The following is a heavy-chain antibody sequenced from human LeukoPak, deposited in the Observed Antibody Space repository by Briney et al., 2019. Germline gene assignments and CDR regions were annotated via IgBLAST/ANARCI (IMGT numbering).Heavy chain of an antibody. CDR2: INQRGGT. CDR3: ARGPGNYDFWSDYRSYYFDS. CDR1: GGSFSGYC. V-gene: IGHV4-34*01. J-gene: IGHJ4*02. D-gene: IGHD3-3*01. Sequence: SETLSLTCAVYGGSFSGYCWGWIRQPPGKGLEWIGEINQRGGTNYKSSLKSRVTISVDTSKNHFSLTLNSVTAADTAVYYCARGPGNYDFWSDYRSYYFDSWGQGALVTVSS.